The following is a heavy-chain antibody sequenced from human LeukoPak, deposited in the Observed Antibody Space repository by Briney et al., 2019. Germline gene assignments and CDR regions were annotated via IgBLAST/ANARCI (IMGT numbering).Heavy chain of an antibody. CDR2: IIPIFGTA. CDR1: GGTFSSYA. J-gene: IGHJ4*02. Sequence: GSSVKVSCKASGGTFSSYAISWVRQAPGQGLEWMGGIIPIFGTANYAQKFQGRVTITADESTSTAYMELSSLRSEDTAVYYCARRFCSGGSCIPDYWGQGTLVTVSS. V-gene: IGHV1-69*01. CDR3: ARRFCSGGSCIPDY. D-gene: IGHD2-15*01.